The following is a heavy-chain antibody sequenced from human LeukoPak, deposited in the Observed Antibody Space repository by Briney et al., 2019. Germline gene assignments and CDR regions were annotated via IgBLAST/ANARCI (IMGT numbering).Heavy chain of an antibody. Sequence: GGSLRLSCAASGFPFSSYALHWVRQAPGKGLEWVSVTSYDGTNKYYADSVKGRFTISRDNSKNTLSLQMNSLRPEDTALYYCARDQGFCVSTSCSSGFYYYMDVWGKGTTVTVSS. CDR3: ARDQGFCVSTSCSSGFYYYMDV. D-gene: IGHD2-2*01. CDR2: TSYDGTNK. J-gene: IGHJ6*03. CDR1: GFPFSSYA. V-gene: IGHV3-30*01.